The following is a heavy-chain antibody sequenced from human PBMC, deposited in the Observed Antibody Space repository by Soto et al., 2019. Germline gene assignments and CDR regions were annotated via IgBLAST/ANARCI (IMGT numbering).Heavy chain of an antibody. CDR3: ARVEQQLTSYYYGMDV. V-gene: IGHV3-30-3*01. CDR1: GFTFSSYA. Sequence: PGGSLRLSCAASGFTFSSYAMHWVRQAPGKGLEWVAVISYDGSNKYYADSVKGRFTISRDNSKNTLYLQMNSLRAEDTAVYYCARVEQQLTSYYYGMDVWGQGTTVTVSS. CDR2: ISYDGSNK. J-gene: IGHJ6*02. D-gene: IGHD6-13*01.